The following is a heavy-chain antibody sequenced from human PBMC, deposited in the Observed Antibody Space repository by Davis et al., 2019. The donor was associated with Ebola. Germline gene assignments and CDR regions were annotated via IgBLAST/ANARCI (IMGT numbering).Heavy chain of an antibody. CDR1: GFTFSNYW. CDR3: ARDLVYGGNAFFDY. J-gene: IGHJ4*02. D-gene: IGHD4-23*01. CDR2: INRDESGT. Sequence: GESLKISCAASGFTFSNYWMHWVRQAPGKGLVWVSRINRDESGTTYADSVKGRFTISRDNAKNSLSLQMSSLRADDTAMYYCARDLVYGGNAFFDYWGQGTPVRVSS. V-gene: IGHV3-74*01.